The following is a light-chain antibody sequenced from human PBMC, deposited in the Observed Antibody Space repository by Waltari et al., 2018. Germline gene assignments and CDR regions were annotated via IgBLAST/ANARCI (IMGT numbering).Light chain of an antibody. V-gene: IGLV1-51*01. CDR3: ATWDSSLSGGV. CDR1: RSNIGNNS. CDR2: DNN. J-gene: IGLJ2*01. Sequence: HSVLTQPPSVSAAPGQDVTIFCSGSRSNIGNNSVSWYQQVPGTAPKLLIFDNNERPSGIPDRFSGSKSGTSATLDITGLQTGDEAHYYCATWDSSLSGGVFGGGTKVTVL.